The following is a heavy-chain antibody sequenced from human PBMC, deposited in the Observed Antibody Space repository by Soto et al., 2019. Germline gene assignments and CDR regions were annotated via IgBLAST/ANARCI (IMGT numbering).Heavy chain of an antibody. V-gene: IGHV1-18*01. D-gene: IGHD6-13*01. CDR3: ARDKAEAWAAAGIDY. CDR2: ISAYNGNT. Sequence: GASVKVSCKASGYTFTSYGISWVRQAPGQGLEWMGWISAYNGNTNYAQKLQGRVTMTTDTSTSTAYMELRSLRSDDTAVYYCARDKAEAWAAAGIDYWGQGTLVTVSS. CDR1: GYTFTSYG. J-gene: IGHJ4*02.